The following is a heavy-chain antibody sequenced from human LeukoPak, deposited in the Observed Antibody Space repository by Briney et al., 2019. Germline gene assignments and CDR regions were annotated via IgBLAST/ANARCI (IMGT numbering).Heavy chain of an antibody. J-gene: IGHJ6*02. Sequence: ASVKVSCKASGYTFTSYYMHWVRQAPGQGLEWMGIINPSGGSTSYAQKFQGRVTMTRDTSTSTVYMELSSLRSEDTAVYYCARDDFPGSGYLIDGMDVWGQGTTVTVSS. CDR3: ARDDFPGSGYLIDGMDV. V-gene: IGHV1-46*01. D-gene: IGHD3-3*01. CDR2: INPSGGST. CDR1: GYTFTSYY.